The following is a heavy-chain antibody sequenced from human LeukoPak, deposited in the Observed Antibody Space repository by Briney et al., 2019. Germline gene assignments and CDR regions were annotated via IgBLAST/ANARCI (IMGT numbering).Heavy chain of an antibody. J-gene: IGHJ2*01. V-gene: IGHV1-2*02. CDR3: ARVALGSSYFDL. CDR1: GYTFTGYY. Sequence: ASLKVSCKASGYTFTGYYMHWVRQAPGQGLEWMGWTNPNSGGTNYAQKFQGRVTTPRDTSISTAYMELSRLRSDDTAVYYCARVALGSSYFDLWGRGTLVTVSS. D-gene: IGHD2-15*01. CDR2: TNPNSGGT.